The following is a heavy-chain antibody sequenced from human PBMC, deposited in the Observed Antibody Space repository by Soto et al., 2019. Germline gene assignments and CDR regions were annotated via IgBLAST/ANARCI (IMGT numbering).Heavy chain of an antibody. D-gene: IGHD6-13*01. CDR1: GGSSSGYY. CDR2: INHSGST. Sequence: PSVTLSLTCAGYGGSSSGYYWSWIRQPPGKGLEWIGEINHSGSTNYNPSLKSRVTISVDTSKNQFSLKLSSVTAADTAVYYCESFRRIAAAGRYDYWGQGTLVTVSS. V-gene: IGHV4-34*01. J-gene: IGHJ4*02. CDR3: ESFRRIAAAGRYDY.